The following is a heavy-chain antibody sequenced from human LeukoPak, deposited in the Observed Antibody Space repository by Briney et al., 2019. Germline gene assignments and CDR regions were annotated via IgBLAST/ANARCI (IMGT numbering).Heavy chain of an antibody. CDR1: GYTFTSYY. CDR2: INPSGGST. CDR3: ARDPQGTTGTTFSIYYYGMDV. V-gene: IGHV1-46*01. J-gene: IGHJ6*02. Sequence: GASVKVSCTASGYTFTSYYMHWVRQAPGQGLEWMGIINPSGGSTSYAQKFQGRVTMTRDTSTSTVYMELSSLRSEDTAVYYCARDPQGTTGTTFSIYYYGMDVWGQGTTVTVSS. D-gene: IGHD1-1*01.